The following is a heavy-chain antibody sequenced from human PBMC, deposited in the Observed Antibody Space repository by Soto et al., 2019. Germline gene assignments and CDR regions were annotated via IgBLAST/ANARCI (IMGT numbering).Heavy chain of an antibody. CDR1: GFSFITHS. Sequence: EVQLVESGGGLVKPGGSLRLSCAASGFSFITHSMNWVSQAPGKGLEWVSSISSSSNYIYYADSVKGRFTISRDNAKNSLYLQMNSLRAEDTAVYYCARVDSSSFDYWGQGTLVTVSS. D-gene: IGHD6-6*01. V-gene: IGHV3-21*01. CDR3: ARVDSSSFDY. J-gene: IGHJ4*02. CDR2: ISSSSNYI.